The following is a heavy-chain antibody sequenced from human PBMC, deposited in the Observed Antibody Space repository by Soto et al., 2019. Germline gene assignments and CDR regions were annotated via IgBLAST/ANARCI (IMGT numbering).Heavy chain of an antibody. J-gene: IGHJ4*02. V-gene: IGHV3-30*18. CDR2: ISFDGKVK. CDR1: VFTFSNYG. CDR3: AKEITPRSSNGWPFDS. Sequence: GGSLRLSCAASVFTFSNYGMHWVRQAPGKGLEWVTVISFDGKVKFYADSVKGRFTISRDNSKNTLYLQMNSLRLDDTAVYYCAKEITPRSSNGWPFDSWGQGTLVTVSS. D-gene: IGHD6-19*01.